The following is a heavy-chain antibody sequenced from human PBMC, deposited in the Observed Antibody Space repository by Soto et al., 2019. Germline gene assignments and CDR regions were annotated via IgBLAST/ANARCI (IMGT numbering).Heavy chain of an antibody. CDR2: IYYSGST. Sequence: SETLSLTCTVSGGSISSYYWSWIRQPPGKGLEWIGYIYYSGSTNYNPSLKSRVTISVDTSKNQFSLKLSSVTAADTAVYYCARRTLVGSLFDYWGQGTLVTVSS. CDR3: ARRTLVGSLFDY. D-gene: IGHD1-26*01. CDR1: GGSISSYY. V-gene: IGHV4-59*08. J-gene: IGHJ4*02.